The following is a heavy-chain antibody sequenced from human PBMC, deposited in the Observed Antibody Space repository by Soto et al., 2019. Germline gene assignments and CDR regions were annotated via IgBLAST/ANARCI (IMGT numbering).Heavy chain of an antibody. V-gene: IGHV1-69*01. D-gene: IGHD3-22*01. J-gene: IGHJ3*01. CDR1: GGIFGSHG. Sequence: QVQLIQSEAEVKKPGSSVRVSCTASGGIFGSHGFSWVRKAPGQRLEWVGGFIPIFRTLTYTEKFQARVRIAADESTNTVYLDLSSLTSEDTAVYYCVRDRRIYYSDPHDEFVASDYEVWGQGTMFSVSS. CDR3: VRDRRIYYSDPHDEFVASDYEV. CDR2: FIPIFRTL.